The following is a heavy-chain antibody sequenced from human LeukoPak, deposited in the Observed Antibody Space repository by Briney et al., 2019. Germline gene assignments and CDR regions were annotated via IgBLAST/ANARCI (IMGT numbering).Heavy chain of an antibody. Sequence: SETLSLTCTVSGYSISSGYFWGWIRQPPGKGLEWIGSIYHGGSTFYNPSLKSRVTISEDTSKNQFSLRLTSVTAADTAVYYCARSREKAFDIWGQGTMVTVSS. CDR2: IYHGGST. CDR1: GYSISSGYF. CDR3: ARSREKAFDI. J-gene: IGHJ3*02. V-gene: IGHV4-38-2*02.